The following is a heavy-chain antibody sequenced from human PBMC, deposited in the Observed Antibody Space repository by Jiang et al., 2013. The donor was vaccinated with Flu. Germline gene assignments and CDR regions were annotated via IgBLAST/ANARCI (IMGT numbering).Heavy chain of an antibody. CDR2: IYYSGDT. J-gene: IGHJ4*02. CDR3: ARTARVFDY. CDR1: GDSIRSYY. V-gene: IGHV4-59*01. Sequence: GPGLVKPSETLSLTCTVSGDSIRSYYWSWIRQPPGKGLECIGYIYYSGDTNSNPSLKSRVTISLDTSKNQFSLKLTSVTAADTAVYYCARTARVFDYWGQGILVTVSS.